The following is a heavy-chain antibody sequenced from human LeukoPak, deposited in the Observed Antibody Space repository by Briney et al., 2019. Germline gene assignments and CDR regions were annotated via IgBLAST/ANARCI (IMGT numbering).Heavy chain of an antibody. CDR1: GFTFSSYG. CDR3: AKVHRGIDFWSGYYYFDY. CDR2: IRYDGSNK. V-gene: IGHV3-30*02. Sequence: GGSLRLSCAASGFTFSSYGMHWVRQAPGKGLEWVAFIRYDGSNKYYADSVKGRFTISRDNSKNTLYLQMNSLRAEDTAVYYCAKVHRGIDFWSGYYYFDYWGQGTLVTVSS. J-gene: IGHJ4*02. D-gene: IGHD3-3*01.